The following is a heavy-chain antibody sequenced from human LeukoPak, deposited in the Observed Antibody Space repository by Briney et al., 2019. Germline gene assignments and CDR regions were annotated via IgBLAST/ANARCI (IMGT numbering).Heavy chain of an antibody. V-gene: IGHV4-34*01. CDR2: INHSGST. D-gene: IGHD3-3*01. Sequence: SETLSLTCAVYGGSFSGYYWSWIRQPPGKGLEWIGEINHSGSTNYNPSLRSRVTMSVDTSKNQFSLKLSSVTAADTAVYYCARDSATYYDFWSGYPTNYFDYWGQGTLVTVSS. J-gene: IGHJ4*02. CDR1: GGSFSGYY. CDR3: ARDSATYYDFWSGYPTNYFDY.